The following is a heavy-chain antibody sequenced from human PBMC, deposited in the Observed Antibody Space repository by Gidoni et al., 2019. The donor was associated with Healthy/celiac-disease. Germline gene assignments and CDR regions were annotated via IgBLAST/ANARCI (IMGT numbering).Heavy chain of an antibody. CDR3: AKGSTAMVLYYYGMDV. V-gene: IGHV3-43D*04. J-gene: IGHJ6*02. CDR1: GFTFDAYA. Sequence: EVQLVESGGVVVQPGGSLRLSCAASGFTFDAYAMHWVRQAPGKGLEWVSLISWDGGSTYYADSVKGRFTISRDNSKNSLYLQMNSLRAEDTALYYCAKGSTAMVLYYYGMDVWGQGTTVTVSS. D-gene: IGHD5-18*01. CDR2: ISWDGGST.